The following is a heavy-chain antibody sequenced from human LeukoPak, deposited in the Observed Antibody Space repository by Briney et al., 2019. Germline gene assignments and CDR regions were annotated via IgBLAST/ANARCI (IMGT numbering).Heavy chain of an antibody. J-gene: IGHJ6*02. Sequence: ASVKVSCKASGYTFTSYDINWVRQATGQGLEWMGWMNPNSGNTGYAQKFQGRVTITRNTSISTAYMELSSLRSDDTAVYYCARDGVPAAMHYYYGMDVWGQGTTVTVSS. D-gene: IGHD2-2*01. CDR2: MNPNSGNT. CDR1: GYTFTSYD. V-gene: IGHV1-8*03. CDR3: ARDGVPAAMHYYYGMDV.